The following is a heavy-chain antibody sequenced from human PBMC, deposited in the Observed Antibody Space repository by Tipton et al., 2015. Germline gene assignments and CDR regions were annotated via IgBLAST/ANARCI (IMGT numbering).Heavy chain of an antibody. J-gene: IGHJ4*02. CDR1: GGSISSGKYY. CDR3: ARVKVATMLYYFDY. CDR2: IYYRGNT. V-gene: IGHV4-31*03. Sequence: TLSLTCTVSGGSISSGKYYWSWIRQHPGKGLEWIGYIYYRGNTYYNPSLKSRVTISVDTSKSQFSLKLTSVTAADTAVYYCARVKVATMLYYFDYWGQGTLVTVSS. D-gene: IGHD5-12*01.